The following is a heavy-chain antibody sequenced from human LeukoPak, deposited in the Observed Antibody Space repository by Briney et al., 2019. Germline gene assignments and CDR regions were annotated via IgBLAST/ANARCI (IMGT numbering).Heavy chain of an antibody. J-gene: IGHJ4*02. V-gene: IGHV3-23*01. D-gene: IGHD1-14*01. Sequence: GGSLRLSCVAFGFSFSTYEMNWVRQAPGKGLEWVSGISGSGGSTYYADSVKGRFTISRDNSKNTLYLQMNSLKAEDTAVYYCAKPARTDYADYWGRGTLVTVSS. CDR1: GFSFSTYE. CDR2: ISGSGGST. CDR3: AKPARTDYADY.